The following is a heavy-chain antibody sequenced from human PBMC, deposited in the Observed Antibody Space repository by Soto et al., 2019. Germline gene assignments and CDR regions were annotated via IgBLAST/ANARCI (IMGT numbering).Heavy chain of an antibody. CDR3: ARMVRGSNIDYYHYMDV. CDR1: GYTFTSHG. D-gene: IGHD3-10*01. CDR2: ISANNGDT. J-gene: IGHJ6*03. V-gene: IGHV1-18*01. Sequence: QVQLVQSGAEVKKPGASVKVSCKASGYTFTSHGISWVRQAPGQGLEWMGWISANNGDTNYAQKFQGRVTVTTDTSTSTGYMELSSLGSEDTAVCYCARMVRGSNIDYYHYMDVWGKGTTVTVSS.